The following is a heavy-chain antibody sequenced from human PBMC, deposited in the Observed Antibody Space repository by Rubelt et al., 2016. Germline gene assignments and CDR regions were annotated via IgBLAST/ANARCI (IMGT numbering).Heavy chain of an antibody. Sequence: QGLEWMGWISAYNGNTNYAQKLQGRVTITADKSTSTAYMELSSLRSEDTAVYYCARGRGVTTDYWGQGTLVTVSS. J-gene: IGHJ4*02. V-gene: IGHV1-18*01. CDR3: ARGRGVTTDY. CDR2: ISAYNGNT. D-gene: IGHD4-17*01.